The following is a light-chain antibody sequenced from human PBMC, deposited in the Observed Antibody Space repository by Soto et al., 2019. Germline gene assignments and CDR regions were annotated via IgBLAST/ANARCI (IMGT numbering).Light chain of an antibody. CDR1: QSVDSKD. V-gene: IGKV3-20*01. CDR2: AAS. J-gene: IGKJ1*01. Sequence: EIVLTQSPGTLSLSPGERATLSCRASQSVDSKDLAWYQQKPGQAPRILIFAASSRATGIPDRFSGSGSGTDFTLTISRLEPGDCAVDYCQQYGYPSWTFGQGTKVEIK. CDR3: QQYGYPSWT.